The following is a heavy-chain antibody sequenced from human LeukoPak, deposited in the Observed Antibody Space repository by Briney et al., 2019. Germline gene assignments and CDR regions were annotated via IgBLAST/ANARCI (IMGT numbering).Heavy chain of an antibody. CDR2: INPNSGGT. Sequence: ASVKVSCKASGYIFTDYYMHWVRQAPGQELGWMGRINPNSGGTNYAQKFQGRVTMTRDTSISTAYTELSSLRSDDTAVYYCARDSFGHDNDFDYWGQGTLVTVSS. CDR1: GYIFTDYY. D-gene: IGHD3-10*01. CDR3: ARDSFGHDNDFDY. J-gene: IGHJ4*02. V-gene: IGHV1/OR15-1*01.